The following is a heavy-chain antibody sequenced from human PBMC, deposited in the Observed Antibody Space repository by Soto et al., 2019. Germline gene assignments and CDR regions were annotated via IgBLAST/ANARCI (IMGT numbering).Heavy chain of an antibody. Sequence: QVQLVQSGAEVKKPGASVKVSCKAPRYIFTAYFMHWVRQAPGQGLEWMGWINPNNGATHYGLSFQGRVTMTRDTAIRTAYMEPSRPRSDDTAVYYCASHDPGARFDPWGQGTLVIVSS. CDR3: ASHDPGARFDP. CDR1: RYIFTAYF. CDR2: INPNNGAT. V-gene: IGHV1-2*02. J-gene: IGHJ5*02. D-gene: IGHD1-1*01.